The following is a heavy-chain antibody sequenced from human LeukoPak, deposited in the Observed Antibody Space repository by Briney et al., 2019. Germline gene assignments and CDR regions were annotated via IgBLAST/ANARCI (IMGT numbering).Heavy chain of an antibody. J-gene: IGHJ4*02. Sequence: PGGSLRLSCAASGFTFSNHAMNWVRQAPGKGLEWVSGMSDTGSSTYYADSVKGRFTISRDNSKNTLYLQMNSLRAEDTAIYYCAKEPPYYDFLSGHYYLDYWGQGTLVTVSS. D-gene: IGHD3-3*01. V-gene: IGHV3-23*01. CDR1: GFTFSNHA. CDR3: AKEPPYYDFLSGHYYLDY. CDR2: MSDTGSST.